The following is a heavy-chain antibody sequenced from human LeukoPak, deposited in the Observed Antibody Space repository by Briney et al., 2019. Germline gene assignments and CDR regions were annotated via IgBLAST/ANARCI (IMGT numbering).Heavy chain of an antibody. D-gene: IGHD3-10*01. CDR3: ARGGFEYYDSGSYLLDY. J-gene: IGHJ4*02. CDR2: ISGDGATT. CDR1: GFPFSSYA. Sequence: GGSLRLSCAASGFPFSSYAMTWVRQAPGKGLEWVSSISGDGATTYHADSVKGRFTISRDNAKNTLYLQMNSLRGEDTAVYYCARGGFEYYDSGSYLLDYWGQGTLVTVSS. V-gene: IGHV3-23*01.